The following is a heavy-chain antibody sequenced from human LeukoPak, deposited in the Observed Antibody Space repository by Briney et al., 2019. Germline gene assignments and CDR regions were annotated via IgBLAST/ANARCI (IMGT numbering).Heavy chain of an antibody. V-gene: IGHV3-33*01. J-gene: IGHJ5*02. CDR1: GFTFSSYG. CDR3: AREVGYCSGGSCPNWFDP. CDR2: IWYDGSNK. Sequence: PGGSLRLSCAASGFTFSSYGMHWVRQAPGKGLEWVAVIWYDGSNKYYADSVKGRFTISRDNSKNTLYLQMNSLRAEDTAVYYCAREVGYCSGGSCPNWFDPWGQGTLVTASS. D-gene: IGHD2-15*01.